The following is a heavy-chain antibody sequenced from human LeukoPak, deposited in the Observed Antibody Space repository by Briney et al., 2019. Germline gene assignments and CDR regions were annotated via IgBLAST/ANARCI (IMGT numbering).Heavy chain of an antibody. Sequence: SESLSLICTVSGDAISTYYWNWIRQTPGKGLEWVGYISFGNTDYNPSPKSRVTISVDTSKNQFSLQLTSVTAADTAVYYGARDKAHTYGRYFDPWSQGALVAVSS. D-gene: IGHD5-18*01. CDR3: ARDKAHTYGRYFDP. J-gene: IGHJ5*02. V-gene: IGHV4-59*01. CDR2: ISFGNT. CDR1: GDAISTYY.